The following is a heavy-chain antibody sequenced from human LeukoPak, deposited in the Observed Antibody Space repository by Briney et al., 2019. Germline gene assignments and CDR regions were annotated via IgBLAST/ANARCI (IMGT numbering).Heavy chain of an antibody. J-gene: IGHJ4*02. CDR1: GYMFSNYW. CDR2: IYPGGSDS. D-gene: IGHD6-6*01. CDR3: ARQTSSSSRVDF. Sequence: GESLKISCKGSGYMFSNYWIGWVRQMPGKSVEWMGPIYPGGSDSTSSPSLQGQVTTSAHKSISTAYRQWNSLKATDTAMYFCARQTSSSSRVDFCGEGSLVTVS. V-gene: IGHV5-51*01.